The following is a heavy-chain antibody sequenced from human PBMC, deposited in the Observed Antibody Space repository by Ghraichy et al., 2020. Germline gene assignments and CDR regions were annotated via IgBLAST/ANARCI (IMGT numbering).Heavy chain of an antibody. CDR3: ARVHHRQQLAY. Sequence: GSLRLSCAVSGGSISSSNWWSWVRQPPGKGLEWIGEIYHSGSTNYNPSLKSRVTISVDKSKNQFSLKLSSVTAADTAVYYCARVHHRQQLAYWGQGTLVTVSS. CDR2: IYHSGST. CDR1: GGSISSSNW. D-gene: IGHD6-13*01. V-gene: IGHV4-4*02. J-gene: IGHJ4*02.